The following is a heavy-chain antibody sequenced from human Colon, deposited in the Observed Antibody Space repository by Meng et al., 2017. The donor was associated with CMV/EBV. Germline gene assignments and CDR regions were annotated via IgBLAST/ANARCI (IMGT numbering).Heavy chain of an antibody. CDR1: GFIVSGNH. Sequence: EVQLVGAGGGLLQAGVSLIFSCAVSGFIVSGNHVTWVRQALGKGLEWVSIFRNDGYVSYGDSVKGRFTISRDNSKNTLYLQMNSLRAEDTAVYYCARDSSSWYADYWGQGTLVTVSS. J-gene: IGHJ4*02. CDR3: ARDSSSWYADY. D-gene: IGHD6-13*01. CDR2: FRNDGYV. V-gene: IGHV3-53*01.